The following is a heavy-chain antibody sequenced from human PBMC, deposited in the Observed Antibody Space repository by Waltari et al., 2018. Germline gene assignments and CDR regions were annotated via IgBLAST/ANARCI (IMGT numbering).Heavy chain of an antibody. Sequence: QLQLQESGPGLVKPSETLSLTCTVSGGPISSSRYYRGWIRPPPGKGLEWIGSIYYSGSTYYNPSLKSRVTISVDTSKNQFSLKLSSVTAADTAVYYCARRMIVVVMFDAFDIWGQGTMVTVSS. V-gene: IGHV4-39*01. CDR1: GGPISSSRYY. D-gene: IGHD2-15*01. CDR2: IYYSGST. J-gene: IGHJ3*02. CDR3: ARRMIVVVMFDAFDI.